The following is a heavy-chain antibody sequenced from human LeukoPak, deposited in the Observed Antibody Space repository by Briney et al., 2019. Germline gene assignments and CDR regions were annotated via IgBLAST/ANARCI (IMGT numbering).Heavy chain of an antibody. D-gene: IGHD3-10*01. CDR3: AKGGGPGVWFGELSEDY. CDR1: GFTFSSYA. V-gene: IGHV3-30-3*01. J-gene: IGHJ4*02. Sequence: GGSLRLSCAASGFTFSSYAMHWVRQAPGKGLEWVAVISYDGSNKYYADSVKGRFTISRDNSKNTPYLQMNSLRAEDTAVYYCAKGGGPGVWFGELSEDYWGQGTLVTVSS. CDR2: ISYDGSNK.